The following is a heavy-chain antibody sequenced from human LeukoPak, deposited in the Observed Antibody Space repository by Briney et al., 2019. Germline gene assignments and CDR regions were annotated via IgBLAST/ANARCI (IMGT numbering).Heavy chain of an antibody. CDR3: ARVHALWFGEIQSAVFDY. D-gene: IGHD3-10*01. V-gene: IGHV1-18*01. Sequence: ASVKVSCKASGYTFISYGISWVRQAPGQGLEWMGWISAYNGNTNYAQKLQGRVTMTTDTSTSTAYMELRSLRSDDTAVYYCARVHALWFGEIQSAVFDYWGQGTLVTVSS. CDR1: GYTFISYG. J-gene: IGHJ4*02. CDR2: ISAYNGNT.